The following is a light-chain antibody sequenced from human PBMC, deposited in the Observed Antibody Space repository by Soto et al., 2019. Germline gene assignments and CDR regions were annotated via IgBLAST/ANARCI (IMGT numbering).Light chain of an antibody. CDR3: QQRSNWPLT. CDR1: QSISSY. Sequence: EIVLTQSPATLSLSPGERATLSCRASQSISSYLAWYQQKPGQAPRLLIHDASNRATGIPARFSGSGSGTDFTLTISSLEPEDFALDYCQQRSNWPLTFGGGTMVEIK. CDR2: DAS. J-gene: IGKJ4*01. V-gene: IGKV3-11*01.